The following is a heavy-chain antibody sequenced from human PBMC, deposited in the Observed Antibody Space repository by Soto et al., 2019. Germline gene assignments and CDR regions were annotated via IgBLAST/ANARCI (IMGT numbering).Heavy chain of an antibody. CDR2: ISGSGRTA. CDR1: GFTFSGYA. V-gene: IGHV3-23*01. Sequence: EVQVLESGGDMIQPGGSLRLSCAASGFTFSGYAMSWVRQAPGKGLEWVSAISGSGRTAFYADSVKGRFTISRDNSKATVYLQMASLRAEDTAIYYCAKDRNEAGSGSPYPPFFDYWGQGTLVTVSS. CDR3: AKDRNEAGSGSPYPPFFDY. D-gene: IGHD3-10*01. J-gene: IGHJ4*02.